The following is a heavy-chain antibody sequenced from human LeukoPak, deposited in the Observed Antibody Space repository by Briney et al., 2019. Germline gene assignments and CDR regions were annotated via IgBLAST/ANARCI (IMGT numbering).Heavy chain of an antibody. J-gene: IGHJ4*02. CDR1: SGSISSSNW. V-gene: IGHV4-4*02. CDR2: INHSGNT. CDR3: ARGPPYIGVVTAIGFFGL. Sequence: SETLSLTCAVSSGSISSSNWWSWVRQPPGKGLEWIGEINHSGNTHYNPSLKSRVTISVDRSDNQFSLKLSSVTAADTAVYYWARGPPYIGVVTAIGFFGLWGQGTLVTVPS. D-gene: IGHD2-21*02.